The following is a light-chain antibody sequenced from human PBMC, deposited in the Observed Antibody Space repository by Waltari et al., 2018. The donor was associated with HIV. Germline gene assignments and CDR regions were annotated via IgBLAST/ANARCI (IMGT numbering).Light chain of an antibody. CDR3: SSFTSSDTPVV. V-gene: IGLV2-14*01. CDR1: TSDVGGYDY. Sequence: QSALTQPASMSGSPGQSITISCTGTTSDVGGYDYVSWYQQHPGKVPKLIIYEVTNRPSGVSNRFSGSKSGNTASLTISGLQPEDEADYYCSSFTSSDTPVVFGGGTKLTVL. J-gene: IGLJ2*01. CDR2: EVT.